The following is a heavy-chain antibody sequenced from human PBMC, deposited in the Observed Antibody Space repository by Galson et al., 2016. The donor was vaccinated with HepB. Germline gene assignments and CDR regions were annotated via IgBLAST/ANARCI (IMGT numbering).Heavy chain of an antibody. D-gene: IGHD2-2*01. Sequence: SETLSLTCTVSGDSISNVGRHWGWFRQSPGMGLEYIGSIHSSGTSYYNPSLTSRVTVSADTSRNQFFLSLTSVTAADTAVYFCARERDCSRSTCYSGGGWFDPWGQGTLVTVSS. CDR2: IHSSGTS. CDR1: GDSISNVGRH. V-gene: IGHV4-39*02. J-gene: IGHJ5*02. CDR3: ARERDCSRSTCYSGGGWFDP.